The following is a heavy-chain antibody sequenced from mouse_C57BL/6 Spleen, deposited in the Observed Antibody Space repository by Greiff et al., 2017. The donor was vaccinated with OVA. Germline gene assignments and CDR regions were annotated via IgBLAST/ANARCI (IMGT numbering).Heavy chain of an antibody. Sequence: VQLVESGPGLVAPSQSLSITCTVSGFSLTSYGVDWVRQPPGKGLEWLGVIWGGGSTNYNSALMSRLSISKDNSKSQVFLKMNSLQTDDTAMYYCAKERYGNYESYYAMDYWGQGTSVTVSS. CDR2: IWGGGST. V-gene: IGHV2-9*01. D-gene: IGHD2-1*01. CDR3: AKERYGNYESYYAMDY. CDR1: GFSLTSYG. J-gene: IGHJ4*01.